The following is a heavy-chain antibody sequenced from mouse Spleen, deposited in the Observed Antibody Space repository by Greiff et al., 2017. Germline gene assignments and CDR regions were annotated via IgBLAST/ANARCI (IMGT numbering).Heavy chain of an antibody. D-gene: IGHD2-4*01. Sequence: EVKLVESGPELVKPGASVKMSCKASGYTFTSYVMHWVKQKPGQGLEWIGYINPYNDGTKYNEKFKGKATLTSDKSSSTAYMELSSLTSEDSAVYYCATSLYDYDEEAFAYWGQGTLVTVSA. CDR2: INPYNDGT. V-gene: IGHV1-14*01. J-gene: IGHJ3*01. CDR1: GYTFTSYV. CDR3: ATSLYDYDEEAFAY.